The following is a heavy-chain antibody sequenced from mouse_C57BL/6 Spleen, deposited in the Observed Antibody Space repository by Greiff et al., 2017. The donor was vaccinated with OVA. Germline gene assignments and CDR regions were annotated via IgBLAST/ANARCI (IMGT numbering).Heavy chain of an antibody. CDR2: IYPGDGDT. J-gene: IGHJ1*03. V-gene: IGHV1-80*01. D-gene: IGHD2-5*01. Sequence: QVQLKESGAELVKPGASVKISCKASGYAFSSYWMNWVKQRPGQGLEWIGQIYPGDGDTNYNGKFKGKATLTADKSSSTAYMQLSSLTAEDSAVYFCARGSNYPWYFDVWGTGTTVTVSS. CDR3: ARGSNYPWYFDV. CDR1: GYAFSSYW.